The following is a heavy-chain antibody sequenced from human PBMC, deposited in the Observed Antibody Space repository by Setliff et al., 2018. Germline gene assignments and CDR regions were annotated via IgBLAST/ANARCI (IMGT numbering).Heavy chain of an antibody. J-gene: IGHJ4*02. CDR2: ISSSSGTI. CDR3: ARSRRPRRLQSDFDH. CDR1: GFTFSSYN. V-gene: IGHV3-48*01. D-gene: IGHD6-25*01. Sequence: PGGSLRLSCAASGFTFSSYNMNWVRQAPGKGLEWVSYISSSSGTIFYTDSVKGRFSISRDSAKSSLFLQMNSLRGEDTAVYYCARSRRPRRLQSDFDHWGQGTLVTVSS.